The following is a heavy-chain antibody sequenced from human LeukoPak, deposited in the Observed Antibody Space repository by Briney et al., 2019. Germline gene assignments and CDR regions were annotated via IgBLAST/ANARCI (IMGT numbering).Heavy chain of an antibody. CDR1: GFTFSSYS. CDR2: ISSSSSYI. J-gene: IGHJ4*02. CDR3: ATTGAVAGTY. V-gene: IGHV3-21*01. D-gene: IGHD6-19*01. Sequence: GGSLRLSCAASGFTFSSYSMNWVRQAPGKGLEWVSSISSSSSYIYYADSVKGRFTIYRDNAKNSLYLQMNSLRAEDTAEYYCATTGAVAGTYWGQGTLVTVSS.